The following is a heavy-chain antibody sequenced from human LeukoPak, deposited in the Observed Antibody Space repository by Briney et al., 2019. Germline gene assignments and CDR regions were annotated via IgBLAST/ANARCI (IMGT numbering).Heavy chain of an antibody. CDR2: ISSSSSYI. Sequence: PGGSLRLSCAASGFTFSSYSMNWVRQAPGKGLEWVSSISSSSSYIYYADSVKGRFTISRDNAKNSLYLQMNSLRAEDTAVHYCARDPSTVTTFPFDYWGQGTLVTVSS. D-gene: IGHD4-17*01. CDR3: ARDPSTVTTFPFDY. J-gene: IGHJ4*02. CDR1: GFTFSSYS. V-gene: IGHV3-21*01.